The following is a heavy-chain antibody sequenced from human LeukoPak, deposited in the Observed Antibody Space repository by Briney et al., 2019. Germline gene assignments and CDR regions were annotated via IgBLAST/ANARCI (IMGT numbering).Heavy chain of an antibody. Sequence: GGSLRLSCAASGFTFSSCGMSWVRQAPGKGLEWVSTISGGGDRTYFADSVKGRFIISRDKSKNTLYLQMNSLRAEDTAVYYCAKGTYGSGTYGSIDYWGQGTLVTVSS. CDR2: ISGGGDRT. D-gene: IGHD3-10*01. CDR1: GFTFSSCG. J-gene: IGHJ4*02. V-gene: IGHV3-23*01. CDR3: AKGTYGSGTYGSIDY.